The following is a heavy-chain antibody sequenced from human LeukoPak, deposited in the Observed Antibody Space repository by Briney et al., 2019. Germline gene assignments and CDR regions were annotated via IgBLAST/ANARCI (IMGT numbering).Heavy chain of an antibody. CDR1: GFTFDDYG. CDR2: IKSKTDGGTT. J-gene: IGHJ4*02. D-gene: IGHD3-9*01. CDR3: TTIKVLRYFVYFDY. Sequence: GGSLRLSCAASGFTFDDYGMSWVRQAPGKGLEWVGRIKSKTDGGTTDYAAPVKGRFTISRDDSKNTLYLQMNSLKTEDTAVYYCTTIKVLRYFVYFDYWGQGTLVTVSS. V-gene: IGHV3-15*01.